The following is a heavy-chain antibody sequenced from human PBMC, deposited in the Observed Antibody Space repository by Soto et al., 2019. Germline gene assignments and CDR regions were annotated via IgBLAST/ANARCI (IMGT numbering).Heavy chain of an antibody. V-gene: IGHV4-34*01. J-gene: IGHJ6*03. Sequence: QVQPQQWGAGLLKPSETLSLTCAVYGGSFSGYQWTWIRQTPGKGLEWIGEINDSGNINYNPSLKSRVTIFLDTPKKQISLKLSSVTAADTAVYYCARGLILWFGELSRRGGYYYYMDVWGEGTTVIVSS. CDR2: INDSGNI. CDR3: ARGLILWFGELSRRGGYYYYMDV. CDR1: GGSFSGYQ. D-gene: IGHD3-10*01.